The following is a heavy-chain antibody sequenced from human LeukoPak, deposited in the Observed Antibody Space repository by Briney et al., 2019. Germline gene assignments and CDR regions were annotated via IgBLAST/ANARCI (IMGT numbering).Heavy chain of an antibody. CDR2: ISSSGSTI. D-gene: IGHD3-9*01. CDR1: GFTFSSYE. J-gene: IGHJ3*02. V-gene: IGHV3-48*03. Sequence: GGSLRLSCAASGFTFSSYEMNWVRQAPGKGLEWVSCISSSGSTIYYADSVKGRFTISRDNAKNSLYLQMNSLRAEDTALYHCARDNDILTGYPHAFDIWGQGTMVTVSS. CDR3: ARDNDILTGYPHAFDI.